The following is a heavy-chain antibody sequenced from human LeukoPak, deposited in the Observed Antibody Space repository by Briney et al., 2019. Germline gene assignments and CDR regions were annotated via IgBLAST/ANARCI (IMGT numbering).Heavy chain of an antibody. Sequence: PSETLSLTCTVSGGSISSSSYYWAWIRQPPGKGLEWIGYIYHSGSTYYNPSLKSRVTISVDRSKNQFSLKLSSVTAADTAVYYCARVQYSGSYWSDYWGQGTLVTVSS. CDR1: GGSISSSSYY. V-gene: IGHV4-30-2*01. CDR3: ARVQYSGSYWSDY. J-gene: IGHJ4*02. CDR2: IYHSGST. D-gene: IGHD1-26*01.